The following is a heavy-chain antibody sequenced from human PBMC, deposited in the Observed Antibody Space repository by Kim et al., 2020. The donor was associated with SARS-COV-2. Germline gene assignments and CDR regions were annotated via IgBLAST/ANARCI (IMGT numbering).Heavy chain of an antibody. J-gene: IGHJ6*02. Sequence: GGSLRLSCAASGFTFSNAWMSWVRQAPGKGLEWVGRIKSKTDGGTTDYAAPVKGRFTISRDDSKNTLYLQMNSLKTEETAVYYCKSSYYDSSVYYYYGMDVWGQGTTVTVSS. CDR1: GFTFSNAW. CDR3: KSSYYDSSVYYYYGMDV. CDR2: IKSKTDGGTT. V-gene: IGHV3-15*01. D-gene: IGHD3-22*01.